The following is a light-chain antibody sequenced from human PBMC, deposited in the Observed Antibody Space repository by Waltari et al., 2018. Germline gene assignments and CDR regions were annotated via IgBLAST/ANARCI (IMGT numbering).Light chain of an antibody. Sequence: DVGLTQSPLSLPVTLGHPASISCRSSQSLVYTDGISYLNWFHQRPGQAPRRLIYKVSNRDSGVPDRFSGSGSGTDFTLMISSVEADDVGVYFCMQATHWPVTFGQGTRLEIK. CDR2: KVS. CDR1: QSLVYTDGISY. V-gene: IGKV2-30*01. CDR3: MQATHWPVT. J-gene: IGKJ5*01.